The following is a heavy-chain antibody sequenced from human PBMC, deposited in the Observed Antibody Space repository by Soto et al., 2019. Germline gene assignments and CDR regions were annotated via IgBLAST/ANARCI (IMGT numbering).Heavy chain of an antibody. CDR3: ARDDIPGIAVATYGMDV. J-gene: IGHJ6*02. Sequence: QVQLVESGGGVVQPGRSLRLSCAASGFTFSDYGMHWVRQAPGKGLEWVAVVWYDGTNIHYGDSVKGRFTISSDNSKNTLYLEMNSLRAGDTAMYYCARDDIPGIAVATYGMDVWGQGTTVTVAS. CDR2: VWYDGTNI. V-gene: IGHV3-33*01. CDR1: GFTFSDYG. D-gene: IGHD6-19*01.